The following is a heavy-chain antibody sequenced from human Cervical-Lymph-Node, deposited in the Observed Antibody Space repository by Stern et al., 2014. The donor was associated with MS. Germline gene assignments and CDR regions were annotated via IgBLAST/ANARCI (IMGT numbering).Heavy chain of an antibody. CDR1: GFMFSDYG. J-gene: IGHJ4*02. CDR3: AREQTKSTLTALPRVAAPPGML. Sequence: MQLVESGGGVVPPGKSLRLSCAASGFMFSDYGMHWVRQAPGKGLEWVALIWYDGGNRYSADSVKGRFTIARANSKNILYLQMNSLRAEDTAVYYCAREQTKSTLTALPRVAAPPGMLWGQGTLVTVSS. D-gene: IGHD4-17*01. CDR2: IWYDGGNR. V-gene: IGHV3-33*01.